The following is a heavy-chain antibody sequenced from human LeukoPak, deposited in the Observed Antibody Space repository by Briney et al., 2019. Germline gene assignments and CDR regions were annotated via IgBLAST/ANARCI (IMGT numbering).Heavy chain of an antibody. CDR3: AREEDCGGGSCHLD. V-gene: IGHV4-38-2*02. CDR2: IYHSGST. CDR1: GYSISSGYY. J-gene: IGHJ4*02. Sequence: SETLSLTCAVSGYSISSGYYWGWIRQPPGKGLEWIGSIYHSGSTYYNPSLKSRVTISVDTSKNQFSLELSSVTAADTAVYYCAREEDCGGGSCHLDWGQGTLVTVSS. D-gene: IGHD2-15*01.